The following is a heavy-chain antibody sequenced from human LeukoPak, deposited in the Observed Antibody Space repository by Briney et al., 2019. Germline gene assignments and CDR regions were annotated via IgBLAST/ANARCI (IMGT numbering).Heavy chain of an antibody. CDR2: IRSKAYGGTT. D-gene: IGHD3-22*01. CDR1: GFTFGDYA. CDR3: TRVYDSSGFLHYYGMDV. Sequence: GGSLRLSCTASGFTFGDYAMSWFRQAPGKGLEWVGFIRSKAYGGTTEYAASVKGRFTIPRDDSKSIAYLQMNSLKTEDTAVYYCTRVYDSSGFLHYYGMDVWGQGTTVTVSS. J-gene: IGHJ6*02. V-gene: IGHV3-49*03.